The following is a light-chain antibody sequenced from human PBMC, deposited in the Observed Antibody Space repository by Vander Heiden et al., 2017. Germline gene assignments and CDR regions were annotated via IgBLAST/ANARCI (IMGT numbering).Light chain of an antibody. Sequence: QSALTQPRSVSGSPGQSVTISCTGTSSDVGAYNYVPWYQQHPGKAPKLIIYDVSGRPSGVPDRFSGSKSDNTASLTISGLQAEDEADYFCCSYSASYTLVLFGGGTKLTVL. J-gene: IGLJ2*01. CDR2: DVS. CDR1: SSDVGAYNY. V-gene: IGLV2-11*01. CDR3: CSYSASYTLVL.